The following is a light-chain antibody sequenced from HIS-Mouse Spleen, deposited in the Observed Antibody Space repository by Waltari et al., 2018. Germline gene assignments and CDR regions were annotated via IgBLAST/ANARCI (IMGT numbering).Light chain of an antibody. J-gene: IGLJ2*01. CDR2: EDS. CDR1: AFPKKY. Sequence: FDLTQPPPVSWSPGKRARITGPGNAFPKKYVYWYKQKSGQAPVLVIYEDSKRPSGIPERFSGSSSGTMATLTISGAQVEDEADYYCYSTDSSGNHRVFGGGTKLTVL. CDR3: YSTDSSGNHRV. V-gene: IGLV3-10*01.